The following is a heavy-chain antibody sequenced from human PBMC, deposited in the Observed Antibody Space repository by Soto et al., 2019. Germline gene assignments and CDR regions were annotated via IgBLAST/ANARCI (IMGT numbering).Heavy chain of an antibody. CDR2: ISTYNGDT. J-gene: IGHJ6*02. Sequence: QVQLVQSGAEVKKPGASVMVCCKASGYTFTRSGISWVRQAPGQGLEWMGWISTYNGDTNYAQTFQGRVTMTTDTSTSTVYRELRSLRSDDTGVYYCARAGVAPYYYHRMDAWGQGTPVTVSS. CDR1: GYTFTRSG. D-gene: IGHD5-12*01. V-gene: IGHV1-18*01. CDR3: ARAGVAPYYYHRMDA.